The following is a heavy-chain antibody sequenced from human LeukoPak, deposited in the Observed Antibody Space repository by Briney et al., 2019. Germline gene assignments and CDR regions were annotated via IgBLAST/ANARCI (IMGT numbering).Heavy chain of an antibody. CDR2: INWNGAST. D-gene: IGHD3-10*02. CDR1: RFTFDDYA. CDR3: ARDMLLGDAFDI. V-gene: IGHV3-20*04. J-gene: IGHJ3*02. Sequence: VWSLRLSCAVSRFTFDDYAINWVRQAPGKGLEWVSNINWNGASTGYGDSVKGRFTISRDNAKNSVFLQMNSLRPDDTALYYYARDMLLGDAFDIWGQGTMVIVSS.